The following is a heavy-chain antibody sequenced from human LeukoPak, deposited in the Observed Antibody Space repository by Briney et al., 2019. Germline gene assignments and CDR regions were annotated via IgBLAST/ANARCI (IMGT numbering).Heavy chain of an antibody. J-gene: IGHJ4*02. Sequence: GGSLRLSCAASGFTFSNAWMSWVRQAPGKGLEWVGRINSKTDGGTTDYAAPVKGRFTISRDDSKNTLYLQMNSLKTEDTAVYYCTTERYGGFDYWGQGTLVTVS. CDR2: INSKTDGGTT. D-gene: IGHD1-26*01. V-gene: IGHV3-15*01. CDR1: GFTFSNAW. CDR3: TTERYGGFDY.